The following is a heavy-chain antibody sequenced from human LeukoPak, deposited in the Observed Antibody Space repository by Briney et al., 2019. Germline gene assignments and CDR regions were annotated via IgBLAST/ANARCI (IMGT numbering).Heavy chain of an antibody. CDR1: GFTFSNAW. V-gene: IGHV3-15*01. CDR2: IKSKTDGGTT. J-gene: IGHJ4*02. D-gene: IGHD4-17*01. CDR3: AKDYYGDLYYFDY. Sequence: GGSLRLSCAASGFTFSNAWMSWVRQAPGKGLEWVSRIKSKTDGGTTDYAAPVKGRFTISRDDSKNTLYLQMNSLKTEDTAVYYCAKDYYGDLYYFDYWGQGTLVTVSS.